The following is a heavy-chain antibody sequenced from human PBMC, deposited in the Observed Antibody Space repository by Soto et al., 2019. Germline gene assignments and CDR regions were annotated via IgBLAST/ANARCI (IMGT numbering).Heavy chain of an antibody. V-gene: IGHV4-59*01. CDR3: ARDPGSGSYYGWFDP. Sequence: PSETLALTCTVSGGSISRYDGNWIRQPPGKGLEWIGYIYYSGSTNYNPSLKSRVTISVDTSKNQFSLKLSSVTAADTAVYYCARDPGSGSYYGWFDPWGQGTLVTVSS. CDR2: IYYSGST. D-gene: IGHD3-10*01. J-gene: IGHJ5*02. CDR1: GGSISRYD.